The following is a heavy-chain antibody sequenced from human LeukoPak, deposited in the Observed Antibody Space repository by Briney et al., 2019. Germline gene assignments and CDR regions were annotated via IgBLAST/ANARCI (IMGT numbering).Heavy chain of an antibody. D-gene: IGHD6-19*01. CDR3: ARVISAVAGGDY. CDR2: MNPNSGNT. Sequence: ASVKVSCKASGYTFTSYDINWVRQASGQGLEWMGWMNPNSGNTGYAQKFQGRVTITRNTSISTAYMELSSLRSEDTAVYYCARVISAVAGGDYWGPGTLVTVSS. CDR1: GYTFTSYD. J-gene: IGHJ4*02. V-gene: IGHV1-8*03.